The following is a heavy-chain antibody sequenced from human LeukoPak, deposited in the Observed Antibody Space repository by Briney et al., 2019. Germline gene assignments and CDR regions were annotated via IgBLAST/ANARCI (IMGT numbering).Heavy chain of an antibody. J-gene: IGHJ4*02. D-gene: IGHD6-13*01. Sequence: PGGSLGLSCAASGFTFSTYAMTWVRQAPGKGLEWVSALSASGGSTFYADSVKGRFTISRVNSKNTLYLQMNSLRAEDTAVYFCAKGRAADDYYFDYWGQGSLVTVSS. V-gene: IGHV3-23*01. CDR3: AKGRAADDYYFDY. CDR2: LSASGGST. CDR1: GFTFSTYA.